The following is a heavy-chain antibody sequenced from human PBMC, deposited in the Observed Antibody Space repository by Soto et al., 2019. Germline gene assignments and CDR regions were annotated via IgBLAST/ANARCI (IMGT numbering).Heavy chain of an antibody. CDR2: MHYTGFS. J-gene: IGHJ3*02. D-gene: IGHD3-3*01. CDR1: GDSVTSHY. V-gene: IGHV4-59*02. CDR3: ARAEYYDFWSGYYRLSAFDI. Sequence: SETLSLTCSFSGDSVTSHYLTWIRQSPEKGLEWIGYMHYTGFSHYNPSLKSRVTVPVDTSKNQFTLKLSSVTVADTAVYYCARAEYYDFWSGYYRLSAFDIWGQGTMVTVSS.